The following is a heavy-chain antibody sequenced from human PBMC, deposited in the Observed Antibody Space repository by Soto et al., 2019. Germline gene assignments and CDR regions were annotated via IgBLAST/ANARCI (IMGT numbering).Heavy chain of an antibody. D-gene: IGHD5-18*01. V-gene: IGHV4-4*07. J-gene: IGHJ4*02. CDR3: AREGSYSAYNFAHGIQLWSFDF. CDR2: IFSSGST. Sequence: SETLSLTCTVSGGSINTFYLSWVRQPAGKGLEWIVRIFSSGSTSFNPSLESRVAMSVDTSKNHFSLNLSSVTAADMAVDYCAREGSYSAYNFAHGIQLWSFDFWGQGALVTVSS. CDR1: GGSINTFY.